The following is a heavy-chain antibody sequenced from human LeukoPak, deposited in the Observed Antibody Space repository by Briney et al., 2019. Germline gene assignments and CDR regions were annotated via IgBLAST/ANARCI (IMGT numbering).Heavy chain of an antibody. CDR2: IHNTGNT. J-gene: IGHJ4*02. Sequence: SETLSLTCTASGGSITNTNYYWAWIRQSPGKGLEWIGSIHNTGNTYNNPSLKSRVTISIDRSKNQFSVKLNSVTAADTAIYYCARHTWQWLPFDDWGQGTQVTISS. CDR1: GGSITNTNYY. V-gene: IGHV4-39*07. D-gene: IGHD5-12*01. CDR3: ARHTWQWLPFDD.